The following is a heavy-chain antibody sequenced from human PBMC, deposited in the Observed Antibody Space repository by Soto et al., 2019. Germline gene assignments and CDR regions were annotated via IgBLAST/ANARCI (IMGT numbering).Heavy chain of an antibody. CDR2: IWYDGSNK. CDR3: AIHRAPYYDDISGLYGMDV. CDR1: GFTFSSYG. V-gene: IGHV3-33*01. D-gene: IGHD3-22*01. Sequence: QVQLVESGGGVVQPGRSLRLSCAASGFTFSSYGMHWVRQAPGKGLEWVAVIWYDGSNKYYADSVKGRFTISRDNSKNTRYLQRNILRAEYTAVYYCAIHRAPYYDDISGLYGMDVWAQPTTLTVS. J-gene: IGHJ6*01.